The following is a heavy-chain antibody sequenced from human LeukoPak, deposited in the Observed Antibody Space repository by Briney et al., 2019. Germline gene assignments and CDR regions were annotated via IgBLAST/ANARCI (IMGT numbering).Heavy chain of an antibody. V-gene: IGHV4-59*01. CDR3: AKVNGDYDVFELGYFDL. Sequence: SETLSLTCTVSGGSISSYYWSWIRQPPGKGLEWIGYIYYSGSTNYNPSLKSRVTISVDTSKNQFSLKLSSVTAADTAVYYCAKVNGDYDVFELGYFDLWGRGTLVTVSS. CDR1: GGSISSYY. CDR2: IYYSGST. J-gene: IGHJ2*01. D-gene: IGHD4-17*01.